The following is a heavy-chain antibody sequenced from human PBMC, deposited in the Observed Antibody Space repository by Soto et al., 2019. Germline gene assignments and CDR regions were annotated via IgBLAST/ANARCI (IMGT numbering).Heavy chain of an antibody. D-gene: IGHD5-18*01. V-gene: IGHV3-7*01. CDR3: ASLDTAMIQSAGY. CDR2: IKQRGTDE. CDR1: GFTTNPDW. J-gene: IGHJ4*02. Sequence: GGSLRLSCVASGFTTNPDWMSWVRQVPGKGLEWVAMIKQRGTDELYVDSVKGRFIISRDNAKNSLFLQMNSLRAEDTAIYYCASLDTAMIQSAGYWGQGTMVTVSS.